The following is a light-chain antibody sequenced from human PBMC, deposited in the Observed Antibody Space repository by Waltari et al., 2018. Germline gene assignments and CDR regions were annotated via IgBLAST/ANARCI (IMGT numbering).Light chain of an antibody. CDR3: ATWDNTLSGWV. Sequence: QSVLTQPPSVSEAPRQRVAISCSGSRSNIGNNAVKWYLQGHGKAPKLLIFYDDLWPPGFFGGYSGSRSGSSASLAISGLQSEDEGDYYCATWDNTLSGWVFGGGTRLTVL. CDR1: RSNIGNNA. V-gene: IGLV1-36*01. CDR2: YDD. J-gene: IGLJ3*02.